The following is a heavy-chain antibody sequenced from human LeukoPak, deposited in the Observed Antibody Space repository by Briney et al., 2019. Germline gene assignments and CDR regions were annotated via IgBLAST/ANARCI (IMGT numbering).Heavy chain of an antibody. J-gene: IGHJ6*03. CDR3: ARGRGGTRSYYYYYMDV. CDR2: IYSGGST. V-gene: IGHV3-53*01. CDR1: GFTVSSNY. D-gene: IGHD2-15*01. Sequence: GGSLRLSCAASGFTVSSNYMSWVRQAPGKGLEWVSVIYSGGSTYYADSVKGRFTISRDNSKNTLYLQMNSLRAEDTAVYYCARGRGGTRSYYYYYMDVWGKGTTVTVSS.